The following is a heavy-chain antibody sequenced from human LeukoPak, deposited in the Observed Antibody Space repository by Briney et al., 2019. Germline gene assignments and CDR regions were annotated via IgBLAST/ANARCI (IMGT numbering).Heavy chain of an antibody. D-gene: IGHD3-22*01. CDR2: IYYSGST. V-gene: IGHV4-30-4*01. Sequence: PSETLSLTCTVSGGSISSGDYYWSWIRQPPGKGLEWIGCIYYSGSTYYNPSLKSRVTISVDTSKNQFSLKLSSVTAADTAVYFCAREVRYYDSSGYYNREFDHWGQGTLVTVSS. CDR3: AREVRYYDSSGYYNREFDH. J-gene: IGHJ4*02. CDR1: GGSISSGDYY.